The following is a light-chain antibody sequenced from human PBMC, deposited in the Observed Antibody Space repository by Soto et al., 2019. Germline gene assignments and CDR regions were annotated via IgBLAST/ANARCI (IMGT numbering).Light chain of an antibody. CDR3: QKYSRCSG. V-gene: IGKV1-5*03. Sequence: DIQMTQSPSTLSASVGDRVTITCRASQTISSWLAWYQQKPGMAPKLLIYKASTLQRGVPSRFSGSGSGKEFTLTISSLQLEDFASYYCQKYSRCSGFGQGPKV. CDR1: QTISSW. J-gene: IGKJ1*01. CDR2: KAS.